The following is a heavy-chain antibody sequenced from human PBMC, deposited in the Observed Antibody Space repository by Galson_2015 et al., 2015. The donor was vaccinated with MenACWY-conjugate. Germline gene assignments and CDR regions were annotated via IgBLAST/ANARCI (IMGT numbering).Heavy chain of an antibody. J-gene: IGHJ4*02. CDR1: GFTFSNYA. Sequence: SLRLSCAASGFTFSNYAMSWVRQAPGKGLEWVSSIRGSGGGGAGTFYADSVKGRFTISRDNSENTVYLQMNSLRVEDTAVYYCAKEASSCIAFGRDYWGQGTLVTVPS. D-gene: IGHD6-13*01. CDR2: IRGSGGGGAGT. CDR3: AKEASSCIAFGRDY. V-gene: IGHV3-23*01.